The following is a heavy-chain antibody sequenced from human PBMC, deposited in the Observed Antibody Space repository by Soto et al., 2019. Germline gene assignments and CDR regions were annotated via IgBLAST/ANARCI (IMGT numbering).Heavy chain of an antibody. CDR1: GYTFTAYY. Sequence: QVQLVQSGAEVKKPGASVKVSCRPSGYTFTAYYIHWVRQAPGQGLEWMGWVDPNSGGTRDAQNFQCRVTRTRDMSTSTVYMELNCLRSDDTALYYCARDNYGPLDYWGQGTLVTVS. D-gene: IGHD3-10*01. CDR2: VDPNSGGT. V-gene: IGHV1-2*02. CDR3: ARDNYGPLDY. J-gene: IGHJ4*02.